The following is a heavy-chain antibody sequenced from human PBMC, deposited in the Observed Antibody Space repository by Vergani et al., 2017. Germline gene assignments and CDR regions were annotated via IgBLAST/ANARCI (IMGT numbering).Heavy chain of an antibody. CDR1: GFTFSSYW. CDR2: IKQDGSEK. V-gene: IGHV3-7*02. D-gene: IGHD6-19*01. CDR3: AITYSSHVSWFDP. Sequence: EVQLVESGGGLVQPGGSLRLSCAASGFTFSSYWMSWVRQAPGKGLEWVANIKQDGSEKYYVDSVKGRFTISRDNSKNTLYLQMNSLRAEDTAVYYCAITYSSHVSWFDPWGQGTLVTVSS. J-gene: IGHJ5*02.